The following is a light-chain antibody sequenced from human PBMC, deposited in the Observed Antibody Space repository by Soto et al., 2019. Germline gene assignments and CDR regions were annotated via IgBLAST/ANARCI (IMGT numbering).Light chain of an antibody. J-gene: IGKJ1*01. Sequence: ILLTQSPWTLSLSPGEISTLSCSASQIVISTYLAWYQHRPCQAPRLLIYGASTRATGIPARFSGSGSGTEFTLTISSLQPDDFATYYCQQYNSYPWTFGQGTKVDIK. CDR1: QIVISTY. CDR3: QQYNSYPWT. V-gene: IGKV3-20*01. CDR2: GAS.